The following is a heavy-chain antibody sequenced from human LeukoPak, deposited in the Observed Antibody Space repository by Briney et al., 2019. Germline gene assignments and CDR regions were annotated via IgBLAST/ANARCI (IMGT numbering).Heavy chain of an antibody. Sequence: SETLSLTCTVSGGSISSYYWSWIRQPPGKGLEWIGYICYSGSTNYNPSLKSRVTISVDTSKNQFSLKLSSVTAADTAVYYCARFDCGDTDYWGQGTLVTVSS. CDR1: GGSISSYY. J-gene: IGHJ4*02. V-gene: IGHV4-59*01. CDR3: ARFDCGDTDY. CDR2: ICYSGST. D-gene: IGHD4-17*01.